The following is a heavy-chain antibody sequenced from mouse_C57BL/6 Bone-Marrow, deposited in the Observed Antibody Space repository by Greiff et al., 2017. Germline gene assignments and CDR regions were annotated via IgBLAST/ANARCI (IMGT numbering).Heavy chain of an antibody. Sequence: DVKLQESGTVLSRPGASVKMSCKTSGYTFTSYWMHWVKQRPGQGLEWIGAIYPGNSDTSYNQKFKGKAKLTAVTSASTAYMELSSLTTEDSAVYYCTSWATVVAYYFDYWGQGTTLTVSS. CDR1: GYTFTSYW. J-gene: IGHJ2*01. CDR3: TSWATVVAYYFDY. CDR2: IYPGNSDT. V-gene: IGHV1-5*01. D-gene: IGHD1-1*01.